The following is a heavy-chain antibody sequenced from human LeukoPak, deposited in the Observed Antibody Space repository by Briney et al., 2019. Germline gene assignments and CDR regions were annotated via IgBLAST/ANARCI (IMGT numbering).Heavy chain of an antibody. CDR3: AKYAHHVPIVFIDY. CDR2: ISGSGSGSST. J-gene: IGHJ4*02. Sequence: GGSLRLSCAASGFTFSSSAMSWVRQAPGKGLEWVSTISGSGSGSSTYYADSVKGRFTISRDNSKNTLYLQMNSLRAEDTAVYYCAKYAHHVPIVFIDYWGQGTLVTVSS. CDR1: GFTFSSSA. V-gene: IGHV3-23*01. D-gene: IGHD3-22*01.